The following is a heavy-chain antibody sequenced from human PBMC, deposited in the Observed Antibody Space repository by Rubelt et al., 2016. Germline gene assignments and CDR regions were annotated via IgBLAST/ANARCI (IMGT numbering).Heavy chain of an antibody. D-gene: IGHD4-11*01. Sequence: QVELQESGPGVVKPSETLSLTCTVSGDSVRSGSYWGWFRQPPGKGLEWIGEINHSGSTSYNPSLKSRVTISVDTSKNQFSLKLSAVTAADTAVDYCARELQRYDYWGQGTLVTVSS. CDR2: INHSGST. CDR3: ARELQRYDY. V-gene: IGHV4-38-2*02. J-gene: IGHJ4*02. CDR1: GDSVRSGSY.